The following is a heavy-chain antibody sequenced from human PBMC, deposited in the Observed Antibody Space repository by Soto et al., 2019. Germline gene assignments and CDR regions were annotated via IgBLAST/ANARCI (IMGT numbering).Heavy chain of an antibody. J-gene: IGHJ4*02. V-gene: IGHV3-21*01. CDR3: ARYNYYDSSGYDY. Sequence: EVQLVDSGGGLVKPGGSLRLSCVASGFTFSTYGMNWVRQAPGKGLEWVSSISVSGDYIHYADSLKGRFTISRDDAKNSLYLQMDSLRAEDTAVYYCARYNYYDSSGYDYWGQGTLVTVSS. D-gene: IGHD3-22*01. CDR2: ISVSGDYI. CDR1: GFTFSTYG.